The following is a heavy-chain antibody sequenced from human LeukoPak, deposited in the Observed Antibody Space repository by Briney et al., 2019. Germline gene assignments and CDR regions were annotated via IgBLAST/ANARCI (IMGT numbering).Heavy chain of an antibody. CDR1: GFTFSSYG. D-gene: IGHD4-17*01. V-gene: IGHV3-30*18. Sequence: PGGSLRLSCAASGFTFSSYGMHWVRQAPGKGLEWVAVISYDGSNKYYADSVKGRFTISRDNSKNTLYLQMNSLRAEDTAVYYCAKDRGYGDDDYWGQGTLVTVSS. J-gene: IGHJ4*02. CDR3: AKDRGYGDDDY. CDR2: ISYDGSNK.